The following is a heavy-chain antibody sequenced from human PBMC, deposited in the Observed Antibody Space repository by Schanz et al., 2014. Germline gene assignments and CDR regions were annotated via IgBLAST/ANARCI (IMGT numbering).Heavy chain of an antibody. CDR2: IYSGGST. CDR1: GFSFSTYA. V-gene: IGHV3-66*01. D-gene: IGHD1-7*01. J-gene: IGHJ2*01. CDR3: ARDAPWSRELWYFDL. Sequence: EVQLVESGGGLAQPGGSLRLSCAASGFSFSTYAMNWVRQAPGKGLEWVSVIYSGGSTYYADSVKGRFTISRDNSKNTLYLQMNSLRAEDTAVYYCARDAPWSRELWYFDLWGRGTLVTVSS.